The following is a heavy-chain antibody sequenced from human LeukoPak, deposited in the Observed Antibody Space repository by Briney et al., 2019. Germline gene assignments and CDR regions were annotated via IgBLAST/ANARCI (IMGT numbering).Heavy chain of an antibody. J-gene: IGHJ4*02. CDR1: GGSISSYY. CDR3: ARGFLYSGSYYGVFSYFDY. D-gene: IGHD1-26*01. CDR2: IYYSGST. V-gene: IGHV4-59*01. Sequence: SETLSLTCTVSGGSISSYYWSWIRQPPGQGLEWIGYIYYSGSTNYNPSLKSRVTISVDTSKNQFSLKLSSVTAADTAVYYCARGFLYSGSYYGVFSYFDYWGQGTLVTVSS.